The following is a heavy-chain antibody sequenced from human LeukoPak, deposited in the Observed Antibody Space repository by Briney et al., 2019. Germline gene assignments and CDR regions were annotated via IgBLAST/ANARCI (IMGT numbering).Heavy chain of an antibody. CDR3: ARGSGSYYSGMVWFDP. J-gene: IGHJ5*02. CDR2: IYTTGST. D-gene: IGHD3-10*01. V-gene: IGHV4-61*02. Sequence: PSQTLSLTCTVSGDSISSGNYYWTWIRQPAGKGLEWIGRIYTTGSTNYNPSLKSRVTISVDTSKNQFSLRLSSVTAADTAVYYCARGSGSYYSGMVWFDPWGQGTLATVSS. CDR1: GDSISSGNYY.